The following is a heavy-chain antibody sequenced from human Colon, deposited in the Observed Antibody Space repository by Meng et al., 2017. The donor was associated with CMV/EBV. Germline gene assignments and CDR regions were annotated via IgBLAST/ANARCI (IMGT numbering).Heavy chain of an antibody. J-gene: IGHJ5*02. Sequence: ASVKVSCMASGYTFTGYYMHWVRQAPGQGLEWMGWINPNSGGTNYAQKFQGRVTMTRDTSISTAYMELSRLRSDDTAVYYCARESDYSNGGWFDPWGQGTLVTVSS. CDR2: INPNSGGT. CDR1: GYTFTGYY. D-gene: IGHD4-11*01. V-gene: IGHV1-2*02. CDR3: ARESDYSNGGWFDP.